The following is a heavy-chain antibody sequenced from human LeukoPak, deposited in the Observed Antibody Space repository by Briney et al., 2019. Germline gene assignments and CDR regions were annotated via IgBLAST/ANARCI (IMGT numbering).Heavy chain of an antibody. CDR2: ISGSGGST. V-gene: IGHV3-23*01. CDR1: GFSFSNYA. D-gene: IGHD6-19*01. CDR3: AKDPPGIAVVGMGC. Sequence: GGSLRLSCAASGFSFSNYAMSWVRQAAGKGLEWVSGISGSGGSTYYADSVKGRFTISRDNSKNTLYLQMNSLRARDTAVYYCAKDPPGIAVVGMGCWGQGTLVTVSS. J-gene: IGHJ4*02.